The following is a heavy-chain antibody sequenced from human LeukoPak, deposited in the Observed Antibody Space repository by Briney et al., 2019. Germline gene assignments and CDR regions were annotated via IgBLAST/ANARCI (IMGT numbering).Heavy chain of an antibody. CDR1: GYTFTSYG. CDR3: ARENDFWSGEYYFDH. D-gene: IGHD3-3*01. J-gene: IGHJ4*02. Sequence: ASVKVSCKASGYTFTSYGISWVRQAPGQGLEWMGWISAYNGNTNYAQKLQGRVTMTTDTSTSTAYMELRSLRSDDTAVYYCARENDFWSGEYYFDHWGQGTLVTVSS. CDR2: ISAYNGNT. V-gene: IGHV1-18*01.